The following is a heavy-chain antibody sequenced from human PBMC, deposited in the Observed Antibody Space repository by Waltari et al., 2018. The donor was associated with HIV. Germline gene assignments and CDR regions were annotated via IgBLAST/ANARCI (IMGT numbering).Heavy chain of an antibody. D-gene: IGHD2-2*01. V-gene: IGHV3-66*02. CDR2: IYSDGTT. Sequence: EVQLVESGGGLVQPGGSLRLSCAASGCTVSSTFMSWVRQSPGKGLEWVSTIYSDGTTYYTDSVKGRFTISRDNSKNTLYLQMNSLRPEDTAVYYCARDERTGYCSTTRCHSFDYWGQGTLATVSS. J-gene: IGHJ4*02. CDR3: ARDERTGYCSTTRCHSFDY. CDR1: GCTVSSTF.